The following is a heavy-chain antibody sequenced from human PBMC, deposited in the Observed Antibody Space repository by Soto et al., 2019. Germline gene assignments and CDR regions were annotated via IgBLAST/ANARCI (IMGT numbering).Heavy chain of an antibody. Sequence: GASVKVSCKASGYTFTSYDIHWVRQATGQGLEWMGWMNPNSGNTGYAQKFQGRVTMTRNTSISTAYMELSSRRSEDTAVYYCARCKTSTIFGVVIGPPRLNWFDPWGQGTLVTVSS. V-gene: IGHV1-8*01. CDR1: GYTFTSYD. CDR2: MNPNSGNT. J-gene: IGHJ5*02. D-gene: IGHD3-3*01. CDR3: ARCKTSTIFGVVIGPPRLNWFDP.